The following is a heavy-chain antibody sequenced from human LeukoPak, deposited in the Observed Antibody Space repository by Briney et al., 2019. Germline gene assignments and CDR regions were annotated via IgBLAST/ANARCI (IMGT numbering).Heavy chain of an antibody. CDR3: AELGITMIGGV. J-gene: IGHJ6*04. Sequence: GGSLRLSCAASGFTFSSYGMTWVRQAPGKGLEWVSYICSSGSTIYYADSVRGRFTISRDNAKNSLYLQMNSLRAEDTAVYYCAELGITMIGGVWGKGTTVTISS. V-gene: IGHV3-48*04. CDR2: ICSSGSTI. CDR1: GFTFSSYG. D-gene: IGHD3-10*02.